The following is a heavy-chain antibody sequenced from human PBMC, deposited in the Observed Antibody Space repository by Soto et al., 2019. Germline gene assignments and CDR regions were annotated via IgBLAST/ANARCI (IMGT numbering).Heavy chain of an antibody. CDR1: GFTFSSYA. CDR3: AKWEMLLRYFDWSHFDY. Sequence: ESLKISCAASGFTFSSYAMSWVRQAPGKGLEWVSAISGSGGSTYYADSVKGRFTISRDNSKNTLYLQMNSLRAEDTAVYYCAKWEMLLRYFDWSHFDYWGQGTLVTVSS. CDR2: ISGSGGST. V-gene: IGHV3-23*01. J-gene: IGHJ4*02. D-gene: IGHD3-9*01.